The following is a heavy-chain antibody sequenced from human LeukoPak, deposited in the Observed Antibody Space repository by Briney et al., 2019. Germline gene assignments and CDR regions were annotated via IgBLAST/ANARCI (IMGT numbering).Heavy chain of an antibody. CDR3: SRHEALPGDY. D-gene: IGHD2-21*02. V-gene: IGHV3-73*01. CDR1: GFTFSGST. Sequence: PGGSLKLSCAASGFTFSGSTVHCVRQASGRGLEWVGHIRPKANNYATAYAASVKGRFAISRDDSKNTAYLQLNSLKTEDTAVYYCSRHEALPGDYWGQGTLVTVSS. CDR2: IRPKANNYAT. J-gene: IGHJ4*02.